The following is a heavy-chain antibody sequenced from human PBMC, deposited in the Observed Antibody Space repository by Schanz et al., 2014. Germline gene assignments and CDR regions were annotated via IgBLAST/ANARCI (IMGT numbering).Heavy chain of an antibody. D-gene: IGHD6-19*01. CDR3: ATDYSGGGCHI. CDR2: ISGSGETT. CDR1: GFTFSNTW. Sequence: EVQLVESGGGLVKPGGSLRLSCAASGFTFSNTWMSWVRQAPGKGLEWVSAISGSGETTYYADSVKGRFTISRDNSKNALYLQMNSLRAEDTALYFCATDYSGGGCHIWGQGTMVTVSS. J-gene: IGHJ3*02. V-gene: IGHV3-23*04.